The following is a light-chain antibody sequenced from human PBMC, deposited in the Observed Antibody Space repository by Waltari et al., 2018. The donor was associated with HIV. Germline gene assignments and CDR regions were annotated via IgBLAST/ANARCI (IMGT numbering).Light chain of an antibody. CDR1: KLGWTS. CDR2: LET. CDR3: QTWDSSNGI. Sequence: LTQPPSVPVSPGQTARITCVRLKLGWTSLCWYQQKPGQSPVLVIYLETKRPSGIPERFSGSNSGNTATLTISGTQAMDEADYYCQTWDSSNGIFGGGTKLTVL. J-gene: IGLJ2*01. V-gene: IGLV3-1*01.